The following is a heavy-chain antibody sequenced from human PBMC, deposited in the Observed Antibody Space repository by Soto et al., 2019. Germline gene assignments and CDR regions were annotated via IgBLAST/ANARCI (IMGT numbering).Heavy chain of an antibody. CDR2: IYTSGTT. D-gene: IGHD1-26*01. CDR3: AREGSGSYYADF. J-gene: IGHJ4*02. V-gene: IGHV4-4*07. Sequence: QVQLQESGPGLVKPSETLSLTCTVSGGSISTYWWSWIRQSAGKGLEWIGRIYTSGTTNYNPSLKSRVTMSVDTSKNQFSLKLSSVTAADTAIYYCAREGSGSYYADFWGKGTLVTVSS. CDR1: GGSISTYW.